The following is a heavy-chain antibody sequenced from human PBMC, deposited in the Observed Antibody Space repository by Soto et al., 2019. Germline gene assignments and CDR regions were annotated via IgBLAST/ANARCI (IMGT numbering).Heavy chain of an antibody. CDR3: RGVVVPAAIAHSGYYYYYGMDV. V-gene: IGHV1-8*01. J-gene: IGHJ6*02. Sequence: GASGKVSCKASGYTFTSYDINWVRQTTGQGLEWMGWMNPNSGNTGYAQKFQGRVTISVDTSKNQFSLKLSSVTAADTAVYYCRGVVVPAAIAHSGYYYYYGMDVWGQGTTVTVSS. CDR1: GYTFTSYD. CDR2: MNPNSGNT. D-gene: IGHD2-2*02.